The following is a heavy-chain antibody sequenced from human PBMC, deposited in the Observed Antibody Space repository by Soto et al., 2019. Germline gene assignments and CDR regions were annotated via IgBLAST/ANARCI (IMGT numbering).Heavy chain of an antibody. D-gene: IGHD4-17*01. J-gene: IGHJ3*02. V-gene: IGHV3-33*01. CDR2: IWYDGSNK. Sequence: GGSLRLSCAASGFTFSSYGMHWVRQAPGKGLEWVAVIWYDGSNKYYADSVKGRFTISRDNSKNTLYLQMNSLRAEDTAVYYCARPALYGVGAFDIWGQGTMVTVSS. CDR3: ARPALYGVGAFDI. CDR1: GFTFSSYG.